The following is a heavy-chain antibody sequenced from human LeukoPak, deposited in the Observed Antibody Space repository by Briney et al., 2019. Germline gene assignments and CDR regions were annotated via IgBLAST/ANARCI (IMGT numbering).Heavy chain of an antibody. Sequence: SETLSLTCTVSGGSIYAYYWNWVRQPAGKGLEWIGRIYSSGSTNYNPSLRSRVTMSVDTSKNQFSLNLTSVTAADTAVYYCARGKPYDSSGYYAFDIWGQGTMVTVSS. J-gene: IGHJ3*02. D-gene: IGHD3-22*01. CDR1: GGSIYAYY. CDR2: IYSSGST. V-gene: IGHV4-4*07. CDR3: ARGKPYDSSGYYAFDI.